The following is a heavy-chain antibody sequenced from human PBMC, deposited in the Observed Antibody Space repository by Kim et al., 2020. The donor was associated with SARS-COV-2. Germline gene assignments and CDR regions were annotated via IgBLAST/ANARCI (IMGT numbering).Heavy chain of an antibody. CDR1: GGSISSGSYY. V-gene: IGHV4-61*02. CDR3: ASFSSWDTYYFDY. J-gene: IGHJ4*02. D-gene: IGHD6-13*01. Sequence: SETLSLTCTVSGGSISSGSYYWSWIRQPAGKGLEWIGRIYTSGSTNYNTSLKSRVTISVDTSKNQFSLKLSSVTAADTAVYYCASFSSWDTYYFDYWGQGTLVTVSS. CDR2: IYTSGST.